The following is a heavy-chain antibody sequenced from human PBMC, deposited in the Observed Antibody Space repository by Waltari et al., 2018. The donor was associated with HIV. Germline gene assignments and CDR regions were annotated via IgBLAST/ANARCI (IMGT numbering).Heavy chain of an antibody. CDR2: INHSGST. D-gene: IGHD4-17*01. Sequence: QVQLQQWGAGLLKPSETLSLTCAVYGGSFSGYYWSWIRQPPGKGLEWIGEINHSGSTNYNPSLKSRVTISVDTSKNQFSLKLSSVTAADTAVYYCARGPVTTVVTVGYGMDVWGQGTTVTVSS. J-gene: IGHJ6*02. V-gene: IGHV4-34*01. CDR3: ARGPVTTVVTVGYGMDV. CDR1: GGSFSGYY.